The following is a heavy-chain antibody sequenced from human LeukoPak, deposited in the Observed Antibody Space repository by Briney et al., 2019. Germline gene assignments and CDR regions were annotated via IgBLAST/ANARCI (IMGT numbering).Heavy chain of an antibody. J-gene: IGHJ3*02. CDR1: GFTFSSYA. V-gene: IGHV3-23*01. Sequence: GGSLRLSCAVSGFTFSSYAMSWVRQAPGKGLEWVSTISGSGGSTYYADSVKGRFTISRDNSKNTLYLQMNSLRAEDTAVYYCAKDRARNDAFDIWGQGTMVTVSS. CDR3: AKDRARNDAFDI. D-gene: IGHD1-14*01. CDR2: ISGSGGST.